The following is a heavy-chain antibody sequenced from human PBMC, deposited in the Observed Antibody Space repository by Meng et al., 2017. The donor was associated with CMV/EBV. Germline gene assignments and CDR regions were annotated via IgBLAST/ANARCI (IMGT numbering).Heavy chain of an antibody. J-gene: IGHJ4*02. V-gene: IGHV3-53*01. D-gene: IGHD1-26*01. Sequence: GESLKISCAASGFTVSSNYMSWVRQAPGKGLEWVSVIYSGGSTYYADSVKGRFTISRDNSKNTLYLQMNSLRAEDMAVYYCARDTGAYFDYWGQGMLVTVSS. CDR2: IYSGGST. CDR3: ARDTGAYFDY. CDR1: GFTVSSNY.